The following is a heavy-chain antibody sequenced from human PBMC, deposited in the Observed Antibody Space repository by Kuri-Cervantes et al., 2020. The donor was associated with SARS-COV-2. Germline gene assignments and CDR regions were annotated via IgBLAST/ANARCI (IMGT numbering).Heavy chain of an antibody. J-gene: IGHJ4*02. D-gene: IGHD5-24*01. CDR3: ARDKDGIEEFDY. Sequence: GESLKISCAASGFTFRSYWMSWVRQAPGKGLEWVAHINSISSNIGYADSVKGRFTISRDNAKNSLYPQMNSLRADDTALYYCARDKDGIEEFDYWGQGTLVTVSS. CDR2: INSISSNI. V-gene: IGHV3-48*04. CDR1: GFTFRSYW.